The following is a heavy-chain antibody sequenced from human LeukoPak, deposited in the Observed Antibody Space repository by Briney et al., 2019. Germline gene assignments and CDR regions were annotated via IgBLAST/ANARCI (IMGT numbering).Heavy chain of an antibody. V-gene: IGHV1-46*01. CDR3: ARHDLGGSSPFDY. Sequence: ASVKVSCKASGYTFTSYYMHWVRQAPGQGLEWMGIINPSGGSTSYAQKFQGRVTMTRDTSTGTDFMELSSLRSEDTAVYYCARHDLGGSSPFDYWGQGTLVTVSS. J-gene: IGHJ4*02. CDR2: INPSGGST. D-gene: IGHD2-15*01. CDR1: GYTFTSYY.